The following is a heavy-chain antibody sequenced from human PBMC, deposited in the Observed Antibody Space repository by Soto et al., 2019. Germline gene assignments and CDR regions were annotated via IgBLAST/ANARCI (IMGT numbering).Heavy chain of an antibody. Sequence: EVQLVESGGGVVQPGRSLRLSCAGSGFSFDDYAMYWVRQVPGAGLEWVAGISWSSGNIAHADSVKGRFIISRDNDKSSLHLQMNSLRSDDTALYFCARGGSGALTSAAGTTNWFDPWGQGTLVIVSS. CDR2: ISWSSGNI. V-gene: IGHV3-9*01. D-gene: IGHD6-13*01. CDR1: GFSFDDYA. J-gene: IGHJ5*02. CDR3: ARGGSGALTSAAGTTNWFDP.